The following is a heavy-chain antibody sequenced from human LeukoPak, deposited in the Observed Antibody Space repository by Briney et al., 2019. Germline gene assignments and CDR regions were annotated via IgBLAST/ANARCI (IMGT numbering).Heavy chain of an antibody. D-gene: IGHD6-6*01. CDR2: IIPIFGTA. Sequence: ASVKVSCKASGGTFSSYAISWVRQAPGQGLEWMGGIIPIFGTANYAQKFQGRVTITADESTSTAYMELSSLRSGDTAAYYCARGGSSSSPLSFDYWGQGTLVTVSS. V-gene: IGHV1-69*13. J-gene: IGHJ4*02. CDR1: GGTFSSYA. CDR3: ARGGSSSSPLSFDY.